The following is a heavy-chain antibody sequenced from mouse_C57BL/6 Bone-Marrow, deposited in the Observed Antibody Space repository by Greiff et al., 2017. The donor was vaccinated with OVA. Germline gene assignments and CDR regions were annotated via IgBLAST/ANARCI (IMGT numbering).Heavy chain of an antibody. V-gene: IGHV5-6*01. CDR3: ARQYSLGFDY. CDR2: ISSGGSYT. J-gene: IGHJ2*01. Sequence: EVQVVESGGDLVKPGGSLKLSCAASGFTFSSYGMSWVRQTPDKRLEWVATISSGGSYTYYPDSVKGRFTISRDNAKNTLYLQMSSLKSEDTAMYYCARQYSLGFDYWGQGTTLTVSS. CDR1: GFTFSSYG.